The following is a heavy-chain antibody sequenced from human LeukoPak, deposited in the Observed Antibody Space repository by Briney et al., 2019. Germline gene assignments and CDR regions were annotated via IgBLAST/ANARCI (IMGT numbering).Heavy chain of an antibody. CDR2: IIPIFGAA. D-gene: IGHD1-26*01. CDR1: GGTFSSYA. CDR3: ARALVGATDNDAFDI. V-gene: IGHV1-69*13. Sequence: GASVKVSCKASGGTFSSYAISWVRQAPGQGLEWMGGIIPIFGAANYAQKFQGRVTITADESTSTAYMELSSLRSDDTAVYYCARALVGATDNDAFDIWGQGTMVTVSS. J-gene: IGHJ3*02.